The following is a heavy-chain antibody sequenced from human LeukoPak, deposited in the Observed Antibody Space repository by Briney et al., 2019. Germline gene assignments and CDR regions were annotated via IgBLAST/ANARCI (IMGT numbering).Heavy chain of an antibody. Sequence: GGSLRLSCAASGFTFSSYSMNWVRQAPGKGLEWVSSISSSSSYIYYADSVKGRFTISRDNAQNSLYLQMNSLRAEDTAVYYCARDRGPDIVVVVAATFDYWGQGTLVTVSS. V-gene: IGHV3-21*01. CDR2: ISSSSSYI. D-gene: IGHD2-15*01. J-gene: IGHJ4*02. CDR3: ARDRGPDIVVVVAATFDY. CDR1: GFTFSSYS.